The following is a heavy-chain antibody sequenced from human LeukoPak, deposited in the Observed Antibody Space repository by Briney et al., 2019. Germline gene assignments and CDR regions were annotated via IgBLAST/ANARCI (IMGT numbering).Heavy chain of an antibody. J-gene: IGHJ5*02. CDR1: GFTFSSYS. D-gene: IGHD3-22*01. Sequence: GGSLRLSCAASGFTFSSYSMNWVRQAPGKGLEWVSSISSSSSYIYYADSVKGRFTISRDNAKNSLYLQMNSLRAEDTAVYYCARDFPGYYYDSSGYSWGQGTLVTVSS. V-gene: IGHV3-21*01. CDR2: ISSSSSYI. CDR3: ARDFPGYYYDSSGYS.